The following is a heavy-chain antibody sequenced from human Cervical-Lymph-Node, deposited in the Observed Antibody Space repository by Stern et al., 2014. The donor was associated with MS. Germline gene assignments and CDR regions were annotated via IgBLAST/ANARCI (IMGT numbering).Heavy chain of an antibody. D-gene: IGHD6-13*01. CDR1: GFTFSDSY. V-gene: IGHV3-11*01. Sequence: VQLVESGGGLVKPGGSLRLSCTASGFTFSDSYIRWIRQAPGKGLEWVSYIDSSASVKFYADSVKGRFTISRDNAKNSLYLQMNSLRAEDTALYYCAKGRGSSWYEHWGQGTLVTVSS. CDR3: AKGRGSSWYEH. CDR2: IDSSASVK. J-gene: IGHJ5*02.